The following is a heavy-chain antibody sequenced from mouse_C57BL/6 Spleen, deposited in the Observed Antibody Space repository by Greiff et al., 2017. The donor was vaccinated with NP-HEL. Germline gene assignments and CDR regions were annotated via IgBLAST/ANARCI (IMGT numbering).Heavy chain of an antibody. J-gene: IGHJ2*01. CDR3: AREGYYYGSSYDY. Sequence: QVQLQQPGAELVRPGSSVKLSCKASGYTFTSYWMDWVKQRPGQGLEWIGNIYPSDSETHYNQKFKDKATLTVDKSSSTAYMQLSSLTSEDSAVYYCAREGYYYGSSYDYWGQGTTLTVSS. CDR1: GYTFTSYW. CDR2: IYPSDSET. D-gene: IGHD1-1*01. V-gene: IGHV1-61*01.